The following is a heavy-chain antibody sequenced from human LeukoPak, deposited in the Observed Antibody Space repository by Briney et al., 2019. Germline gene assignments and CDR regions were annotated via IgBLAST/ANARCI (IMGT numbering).Heavy chain of an antibody. J-gene: IGHJ4*02. CDR1: GGSISSSSSY. D-gene: IGHD3-22*01. CDR2: VRYSGKT. V-gene: IGHV4-39*01. CDR3: ARHYYDSSGLAYYFDY. Sequence: PSETLSLTCTVSGGSISSSSSYWGWIRQPPGTGLEWIGSVRYSGKTYYNPSLKSRVTMSLDTSKNQFPLRLTSVAAADTAVYSCARHYYDSSGLAYYFDYWGQGTLVTVSS.